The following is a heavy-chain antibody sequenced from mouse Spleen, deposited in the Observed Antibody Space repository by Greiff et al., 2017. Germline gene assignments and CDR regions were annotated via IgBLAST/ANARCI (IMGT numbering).Heavy chain of an antibody. CDR3: ARQDSGSSFWFAY. V-gene: IGHV5-9-3*01. CDR2: ISSGGSYT. D-gene: IGHD1-1*01. CDR1: GFTFSSYA. Sequence: EVQLVESGGGLVKPGGSLKLSCAASGFTFSSYALSWVRQTPEKRLEWVATISSGGSYTYYPDSVKGRFTISRDNAKNTLYLQMSSLRSEDTAMYNCARQDSGSSFWFAYWGQGALGTVSA. J-gene: IGHJ3*01.